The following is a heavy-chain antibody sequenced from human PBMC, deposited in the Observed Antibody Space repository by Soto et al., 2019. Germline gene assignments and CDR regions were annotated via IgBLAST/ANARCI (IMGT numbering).Heavy chain of an antibody. CDR3: ASEFLPVTNDEYFDL. CDR1: GGSISGGVHF. V-gene: IGHV4-30-4*01. D-gene: IGHD1-1*01. Sequence: SETLSLTCTVSGGSISGGVHFWSWIRQPPGKGLEWIGHIFDSGSTYYNPSLKSRLTISVDTSKNQFSLRLSSVTAADTAVYYCASEFLPVTNDEYFDLWGRGTPVTVSS. J-gene: IGHJ2*01. CDR2: IFDSGST.